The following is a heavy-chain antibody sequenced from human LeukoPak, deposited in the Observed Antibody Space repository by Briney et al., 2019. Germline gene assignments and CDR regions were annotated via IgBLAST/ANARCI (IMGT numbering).Heavy chain of an antibody. J-gene: IGHJ5*02. CDR1: GFDLNTYE. V-gene: IGHV3-48*03. Sequence: GGSLRLSCAASGFDLNTYEMNWVRQAPGKGLEWIADITISGHTKSYADSVKGRFTISRDNAGTSLYLQMNSLRVEDTGVYYCARGDPHADLWGQGTLVTVSS. CDR3: ARGDPHADL. CDR2: ITISGHTK.